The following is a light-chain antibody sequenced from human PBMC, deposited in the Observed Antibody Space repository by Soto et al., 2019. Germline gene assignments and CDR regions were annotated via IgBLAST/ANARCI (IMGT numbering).Light chain of an antibody. CDR2: EVT. CDR1: SSDVGSFNY. Sequence: QSVLTQPASVSGSPGQSITISCTATSSDVGSFNYVSWYQHHPGKAPKLMIYEVTSRPSGVSNRFSGSKSGNTASLTISGLQAEDEADYYCCSFASSSTYVFGTGTKVTVL. V-gene: IGLV2-14*01. CDR3: CSFASSSTYV. J-gene: IGLJ1*01.